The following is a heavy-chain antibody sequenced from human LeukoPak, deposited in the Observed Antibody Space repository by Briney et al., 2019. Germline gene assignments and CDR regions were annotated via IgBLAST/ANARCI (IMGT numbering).Heavy chain of an antibody. CDR2: ISGSGDTT. CDR1: GFTFSNYA. D-gene: IGHD3-10*01. Sequence: GGSLRLSCAASGFTFSNYAMSWVRQPPGKGLEWVSLISGSGDTTYYADSVKGRFTISRDNSKNTLYLQMNSLRAEDTAVYYFARGGPLWFGELSTFDYWGQGTLVTVSS. CDR3: ARGGPLWFGELSTFDY. J-gene: IGHJ4*02. V-gene: IGHV3-23*01.